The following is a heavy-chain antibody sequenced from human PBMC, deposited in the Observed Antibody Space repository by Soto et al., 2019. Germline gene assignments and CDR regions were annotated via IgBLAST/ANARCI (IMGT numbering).Heavy chain of an antibody. CDR2: IIPILGIA. CDR1: GGTFSSYT. J-gene: IGHJ2*01. CDR3: ARSYDIWPGYYNHWYFDL. D-gene: IGHD3-9*01. Sequence: QVQLVQSGAEVKKPGSSVKVSCKASGGTFSSYTISWVRQAPGQGLEWMGRIIPILGIANYAQKFRGRVTITADKSTSTAYMELSSLRSEDTAVYYCARSYDIWPGYYNHWYFDLWGRGTLVTVSS. V-gene: IGHV1-69*02.